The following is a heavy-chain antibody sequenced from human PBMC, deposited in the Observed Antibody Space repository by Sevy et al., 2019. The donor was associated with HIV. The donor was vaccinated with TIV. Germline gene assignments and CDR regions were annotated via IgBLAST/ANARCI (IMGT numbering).Heavy chain of an antibody. CDR1: GFTFSSYA. J-gene: IGHJ4*02. D-gene: IGHD2-2*01. V-gene: IGHV3-23*01. CDR2: ISGSGGST. CDR3: AKVFACSSTSCYRFDY. Sequence: GGSLRLSCAASGFTFSSYAMSWVRRAPGKGLEWVSAISGSGGSTYYADSVKGRFTISRDNSKNTLYLQMNSLRAEDTVVYYCAKVFACSSTSCYRFDYWGQGTLVTVSS.